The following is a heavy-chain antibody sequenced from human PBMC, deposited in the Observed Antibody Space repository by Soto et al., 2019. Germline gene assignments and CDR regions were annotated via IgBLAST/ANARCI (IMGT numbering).Heavy chain of an antibody. V-gene: IGHV4-59*01. CDR3: ARDSSGSYFNWFGP. J-gene: IGHJ5*02. D-gene: IGHD1-26*01. CDR2: IYNSGST. CDR1: GGSSGRSY. Sequence: SETLSLTCTVAGGSSGRSYWNWFRQPPGKGLEWIGHIYNSGSTRSSPSLRSRVTLSVDTSKNQFSLKLSSVTAADTAVYYCARDSSGSYFNWFGPWGQGILVTVSS.